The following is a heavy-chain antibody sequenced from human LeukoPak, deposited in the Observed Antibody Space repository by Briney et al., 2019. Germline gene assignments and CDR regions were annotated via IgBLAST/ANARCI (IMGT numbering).Heavy chain of an antibody. V-gene: IGHV3-9*01. J-gene: IGHJ3*02. D-gene: IGHD3-16*01. CDR1: GFTFSSYA. Sequence: PGGSLRLSCAASGFTFSSYAMSWVRQAPGKGLEWVSGISWNSGSIGYVDSVKGRFTISRDNAKNSLYLQMNSLRAEDTALYYCAKDDAPFGGVLAGDAFDIWGQGTMVTVSS. CDR3: AKDDAPFGGVLAGDAFDI. CDR2: ISWNSGSI.